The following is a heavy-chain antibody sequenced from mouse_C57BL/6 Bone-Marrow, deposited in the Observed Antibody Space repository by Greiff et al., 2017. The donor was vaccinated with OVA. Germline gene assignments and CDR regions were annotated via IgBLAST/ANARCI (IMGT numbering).Heavy chain of an antibody. CDR1: GFTFSDYY. CDR2: ISNGGGST. Sequence: DVKLVESGGGLVQPGGSLKLSCAASGFTFSDYYMYWVRQTPEKRLEWVAYISNGGGSTYYPDTVKGRFTISRDNAKNTLYLQMSRLKSEDTAMYYCARRTGYGPYAMDYWGQGTSVTVSS. V-gene: IGHV5-12*01. J-gene: IGHJ4*01. D-gene: IGHD3-2*02. CDR3: ARRTGYGPYAMDY.